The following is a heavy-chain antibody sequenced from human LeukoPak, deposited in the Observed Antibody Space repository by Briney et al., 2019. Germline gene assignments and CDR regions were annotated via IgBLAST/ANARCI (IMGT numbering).Heavy chain of an antibody. J-gene: IGHJ4*02. Sequence: GGSLRLSCAASEFTFSSYAMSWVRQAPGKGLEWVSAISGSGGSTYYADSVKGRFTISRDNSKNTLYLQMNSLRAEDTAVYYCAKAGVLRYFDWLLPKIYYFDYWGQGTLVTVSS. CDR2: ISGSGGST. CDR1: EFTFSSYA. V-gene: IGHV3-23*01. D-gene: IGHD3-9*01. CDR3: AKAGVLRYFDWLLPKIYYFDY.